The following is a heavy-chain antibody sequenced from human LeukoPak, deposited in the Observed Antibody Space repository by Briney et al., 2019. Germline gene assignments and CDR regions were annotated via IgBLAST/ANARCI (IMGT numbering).Heavy chain of an antibody. Sequence: PSETLPLTCTVSGGTISSYYWSWIRQPPGKGLEWIGYIYYSGSTNYNPSLKSRVTISVDTSKNQFSLKLSSVTATDTAVYYCARHSITMVRGVISDWFDPWGQGTLVTVSS. CDR3: ARHSITMVRGVISDWFDP. D-gene: IGHD3-10*01. V-gene: IGHV4-59*08. CDR1: GGTISSYY. J-gene: IGHJ5*02. CDR2: IYYSGST.